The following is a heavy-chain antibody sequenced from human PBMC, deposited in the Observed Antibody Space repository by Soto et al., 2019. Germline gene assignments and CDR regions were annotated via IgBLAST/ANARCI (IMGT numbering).Heavy chain of an antibody. CDR1: GYSISSGYY. J-gene: IGHJ6*02. D-gene: IGHD2-15*01. V-gene: IGHV4-38-2*01. CDR2: IYHSGST. Sequence: SETLSLTCAFSGYSISSGYYWGWIRQPPGKGLEWIGTIYHSGSTYYNPSLKSRVTISVDTSKNQFSLKVNSVTAADTAVYYCARALYCSGGSCSPLRGMDVWGLGTTVTVSS. CDR3: ARALYCSGGSCSPLRGMDV.